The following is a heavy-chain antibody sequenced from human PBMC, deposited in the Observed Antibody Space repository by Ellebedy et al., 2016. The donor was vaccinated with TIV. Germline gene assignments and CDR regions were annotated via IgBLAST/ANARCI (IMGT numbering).Heavy chain of an antibody. CDR1: GFSFSSYG. Sequence: GESLKISCAASGFSFSSYGMHWVCQSPGKGLEWMAFIWYDGTDESYAESVEGRFSISRANSKHTLYLHMKSLMAEDTAIYYCARDSRGRWTPFDHWGQGTVVAVSS. J-gene: IGHJ4*02. CDR3: ARDSRGRWTPFDH. CDR2: IWYDGTDE. V-gene: IGHV3-33*01. D-gene: IGHD4-23*01.